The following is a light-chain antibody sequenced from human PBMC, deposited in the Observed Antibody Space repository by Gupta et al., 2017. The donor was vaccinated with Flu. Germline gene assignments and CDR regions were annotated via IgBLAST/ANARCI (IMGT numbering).Light chain of an antibody. CDR1: SSDVGGYNY. CDR2: DVS. V-gene: IGLV2-11*01. J-gene: IGLJ2*01. CDR3: CSDAGSDTLV. Sequence: SALTQPRSVSGSPGPSVTISCTGTSSDVGGYNYVSWYQQHPGKAPKLMIYDVSKRPSGVPDRFSGSKSGNTASLTISGRQAEEEADYYCCSDAGSDTLVFGGGTKLTVL.